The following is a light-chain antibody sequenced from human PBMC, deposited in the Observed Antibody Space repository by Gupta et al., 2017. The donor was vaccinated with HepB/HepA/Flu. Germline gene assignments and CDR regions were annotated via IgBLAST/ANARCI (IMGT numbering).Light chain of an antibody. J-gene: IGKJ1*01. CDR2: GAS. CDR1: QSISRY. V-gene: IGKV1-39*01. CDR3: QQSYNTPWT. Sequence: DIQKTQYPSSLSASVGDRVTITCRASQSISRYLNWYQQKPGEAPNLLVYGASSLQSGVPSRFSGSESGTDFTLTISSLQPEDFATYYCQQSYNTPWTFGQGTKVEIK.